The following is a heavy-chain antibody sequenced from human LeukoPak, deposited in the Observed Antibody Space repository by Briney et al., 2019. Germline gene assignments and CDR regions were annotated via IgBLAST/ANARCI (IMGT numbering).Heavy chain of an antibody. CDR3: ASYREYYYDSSGYCLDY. J-gene: IGHJ4*02. CDR2: IIPILGIA. Sequence: SVKVSCKASGGTFSSYAISWVRQAPGQGLEWMGRIIPILGIANYAQKFQGRVTITADKSTSTAYMELSSLRSEDTAVYYCASYREYYYDSSGYCLDYWGQGTLVTVSS. V-gene: IGHV1-69*04. CDR1: GGTFSSYA. D-gene: IGHD3-22*01.